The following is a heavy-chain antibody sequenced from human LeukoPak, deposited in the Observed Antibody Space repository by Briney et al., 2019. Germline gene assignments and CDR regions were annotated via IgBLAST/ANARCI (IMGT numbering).Heavy chain of an antibody. J-gene: IGHJ6*03. Sequence: GGSLRLSCAASGFTFSSYGMHWVRQAPGKGLEWVAFIRYDGSNKYYADSVKGRFTISRDNSKNTLYLQMNSLRAEDTAVYYCAKDPRRGDYYYMDVWGKGTTVTVSS. CDR3: AKDPRRGDYYYMDV. V-gene: IGHV3-30*02. D-gene: IGHD3-10*01. CDR2: IRYDGSNK. CDR1: GFTFSSYG.